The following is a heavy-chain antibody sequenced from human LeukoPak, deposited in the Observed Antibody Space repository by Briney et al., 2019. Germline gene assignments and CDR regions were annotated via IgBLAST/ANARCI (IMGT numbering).Heavy chain of an antibody. J-gene: IGHJ5*02. D-gene: IGHD2-2*01. CDR1: GYTFTSYD. Sequence: ASVKVPCKASGYTFTSYDINWVRQATGQGLEWMGWMNPNSGNTGYAQKFQGRVTMTRNTSISTAYMELSSLRSEDTAVYYCARGYCSSTSCYLDNWFDPWGQGTLVTVSS. CDR2: MNPNSGNT. V-gene: IGHV1-8*01. CDR3: ARGYCSSTSCYLDNWFDP.